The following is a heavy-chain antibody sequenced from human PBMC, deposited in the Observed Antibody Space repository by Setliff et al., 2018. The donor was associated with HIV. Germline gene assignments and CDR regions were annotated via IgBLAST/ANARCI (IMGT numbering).Heavy chain of an antibody. CDR3: ARIVVAASDAFDI. J-gene: IGHJ3*02. D-gene: IGHD2-15*01. CDR1: GFTFSSYS. V-gene: IGHV3-21*06. Sequence: PGGSLRLSCAASGFTFSSYSMNWVRQAPGKGLEWVSSISSSRSYIYYADSVTGRFTISRDNAKNSLYLQMNSLRAEDTAVYYCARIVVAASDAFDIWGQGTKVTVSS. CDR2: ISSSRSYI.